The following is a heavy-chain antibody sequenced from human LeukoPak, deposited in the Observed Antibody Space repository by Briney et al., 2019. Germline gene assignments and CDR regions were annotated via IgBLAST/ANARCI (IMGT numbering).Heavy chain of an antibody. Sequence: GGSLRLSCVACGFSFSDYYMSWIRQAPGRGLEWISYISGSGSDLYYADSVKGRFTISRDNANNPVYLQMNSLRAGDTAVYYCARSIGYYYTMDVWGQGTRVTVSS. CDR3: ARSIGYYYTMDV. CDR1: GFSFSDYY. D-gene: IGHD3-22*01. V-gene: IGHV3-11*01. J-gene: IGHJ6*01. CDR2: ISGSGSDL.